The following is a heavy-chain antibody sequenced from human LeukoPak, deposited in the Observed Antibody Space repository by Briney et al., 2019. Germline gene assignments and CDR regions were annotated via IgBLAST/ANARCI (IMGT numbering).Heavy chain of an antibody. D-gene: IGHD3-22*01. CDR1: GYSFSKYG. V-gene: IGHV1-18*01. CDR3: VISYYDATGYYDY. Sequence: GASVKVSCKASGYSFSKYGMSWVRQAPGQGLEWMGWVSTNNSNTNYAQKIQGRVAMTTDTSTSTGYMDLRTLRSEDTAVYYCVISYYDATGYYDYWGQGTLVSVSS. J-gene: IGHJ4*02. CDR2: VSTNNSNT.